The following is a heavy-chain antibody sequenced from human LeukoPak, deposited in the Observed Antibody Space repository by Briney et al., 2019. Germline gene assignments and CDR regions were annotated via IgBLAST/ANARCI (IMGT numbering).Heavy chain of an antibody. CDR3: ASDSLVPAGAYFDY. Sequence: GASVKVSCKASGGTFISYAISWVRQAPGQGLEWMGGIIPIFGTANYAQKFQGRVTITADESTSTAYMELSSLRSEDTAVYYCASDSLVPAGAYFDYWGQGTLVTVSS. V-gene: IGHV1-69*13. CDR2: IIPIFGTA. CDR1: GGTFISYA. J-gene: IGHJ4*02. D-gene: IGHD2-2*01.